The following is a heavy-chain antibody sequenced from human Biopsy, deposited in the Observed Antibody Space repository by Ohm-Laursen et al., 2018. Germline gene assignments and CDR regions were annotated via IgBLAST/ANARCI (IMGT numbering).Heavy chain of an antibody. V-gene: IGHV4-34*01. J-gene: IGHJ6*02. CDR3: ARVPLPGIGAAYQGRFLYGMDV. CDR2: FTQSGST. D-gene: IGHD6-13*01. CDR1: GGSFNGYF. Sequence: SETLSLTCAVYGGSFNGYFWSWIRQPPGKGLEWIGEFTQSGSTNYSPSLKSRVTISVDTAKKQFSLSLRSVTAADTAVYYCARVPLPGIGAAYQGRFLYGMDVWGQGTTVSVSS.